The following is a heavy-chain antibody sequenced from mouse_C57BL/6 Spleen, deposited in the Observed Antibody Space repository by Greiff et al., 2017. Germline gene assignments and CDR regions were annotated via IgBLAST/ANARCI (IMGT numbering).Heavy chain of an antibody. CDR3: ARDDYGVYYAKCY. Sequence: QVQLQQSGAELARPGASVKMSCKASGYTFTSYTMHWVKQRPGQGLEWIGYINPSSGYTKYNQKFKDKATLTADNSSSTAYMQLSILTSEDSAVYYCARDDYGVYYAKCYWGQGTSVTASS. CDR1: GYTFTSYT. D-gene: IGHD2-4*01. V-gene: IGHV1-4*01. J-gene: IGHJ4*01. CDR2: INPSSGYT.